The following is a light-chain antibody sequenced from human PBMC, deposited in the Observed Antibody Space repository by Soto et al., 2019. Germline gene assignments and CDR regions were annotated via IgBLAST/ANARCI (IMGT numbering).Light chain of an antibody. V-gene: IGKV3-20*01. CDR3: QQYGSSSLT. CDR2: GAS. J-gene: IGKJ4*01. CDR1: QSVSSSY. Sequence: EIVLTQSPGTLSLSPGERATLSCRASQSVSSSYLAWYQQKPGQAPRLLIYGASSRATGIPDRFSGSGSGTDFTLTIRRLEPEDCAVYYCQQYGSSSLTFGGGTKVEIK.